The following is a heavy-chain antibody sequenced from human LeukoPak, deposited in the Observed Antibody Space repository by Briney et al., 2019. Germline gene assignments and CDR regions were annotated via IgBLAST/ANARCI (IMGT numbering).Heavy chain of an antibody. Sequence: SETLSLTCTVSGGSISSYYWSWIRQPAGKGLEWIGRIYTSGSTNYNPSLKSRVTMSVDTSKNQFSLKLSSVTAADTAVYYCARALGYCSGGSCYSRNYFDYWGQGTTVTVSS. D-gene: IGHD2-15*01. V-gene: IGHV4-4*07. CDR3: ARALGYCSGGSCYSRNYFDY. CDR2: IYTSGST. CDR1: GGSISSYY. J-gene: IGHJ4*03.